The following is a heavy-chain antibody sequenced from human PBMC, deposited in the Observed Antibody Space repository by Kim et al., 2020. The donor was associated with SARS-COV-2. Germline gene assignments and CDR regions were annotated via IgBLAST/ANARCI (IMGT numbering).Heavy chain of an antibody. CDR2: IYSGGST. CDR1: GFTVSSNY. CDR3: ARAGIRYDILTGYHPDAFDI. J-gene: IGHJ3*02. D-gene: IGHD3-9*01. V-gene: IGHV3-53*04. Sequence: GGSLRLSCAASGFTVSSNYMSWVRQAPGKGLEWVSVIYSGGSTYYADSLKGRFTISRHNSKKTLYLQINSLIAEDTAVYYCARAGIRYDILTGYHPDAFDIWGQRTMVTVSS.